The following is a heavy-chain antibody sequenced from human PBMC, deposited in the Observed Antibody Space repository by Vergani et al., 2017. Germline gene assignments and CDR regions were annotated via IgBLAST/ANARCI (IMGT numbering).Heavy chain of an antibody. J-gene: IGHJ5*02. Sequence: QVQLVQSGAEVKKPGASVKVACKTSGYTFTNYDINWVRQAPGQGLEWMGWLNPNSGNTGYAQKFQGRATMTRNTSISTAYMALSSLISEDTAVYYWARVESCSSTSCYTIGPYSNVDPWGQGTLVTVSS. CDR3: ARVESCSSTSCYTIGPYSNVDP. CDR1: GYTFTNYD. D-gene: IGHD2-2*02. CDR2: LNPNSGNT. V-gene: IGHV1-8*01.